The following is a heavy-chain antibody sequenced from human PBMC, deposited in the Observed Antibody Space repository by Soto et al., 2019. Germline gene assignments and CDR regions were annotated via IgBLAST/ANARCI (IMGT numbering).Heavy chain of an antibody. D-gene: IGHD2-15*01. V-gene: IGHV1-8*01. CDR2: MNPYTGET. CDR3: VRQAGGASTPGDDY. J-gene: IGHJ4*02. CDR1: GYTFDAFD. Sequence: QVQLVKSGAEVRKPGASVRLSCKASGYTFDAFDIHWVRRATGQGLELMGWMNPYTGETAYTQTFPGRVSMTRDTSVSTPYMELTSLTSEDSAIYFCVRQAGGASTPGDDYWGQGTLVTVSS.